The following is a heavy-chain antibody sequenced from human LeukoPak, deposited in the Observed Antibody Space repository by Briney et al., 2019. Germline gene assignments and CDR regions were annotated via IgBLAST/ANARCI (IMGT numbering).Heavy chain of an antibody. CDR2: ISFDGTNK. CDR3: AKGGYYERPWYFDY. J-gene: IGHJ4*02. CDR1: GFTFSRFW. D-gene: IGHD3-22*01. V-gene: IGHV3-30*18. Sequence: GGSLRLSCAASGFTFSRFWMNWVRQAPGRGLEWVAVISFDGTNKFYADSVKGRFTISRDNSKNALYLQMNSLRAEDTAVYYCAKGGYYERPWYFDYWGQGTLVTVSS.